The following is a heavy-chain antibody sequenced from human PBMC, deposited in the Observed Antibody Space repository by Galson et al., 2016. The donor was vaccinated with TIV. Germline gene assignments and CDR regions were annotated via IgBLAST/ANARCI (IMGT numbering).Heavy chain of an antibody. CDR1: GFTFSAST. CDR3: TKSEDFVVFHH. CDR2: VRTKPNNYAT. V-gene: IGHV3-73*01. Sequence: SLRLSCAASGFTFSASTMHWVRQASGKGLEWVARVRTKPNNYATAYAASVEGRFTISRDDSKNTAYLQMNSLITEDTAGYYCTKSEDFVVFHHWGQGALVAVSS. D-gene: IGHD2-15*01. J-gene: IGHJ4*02.